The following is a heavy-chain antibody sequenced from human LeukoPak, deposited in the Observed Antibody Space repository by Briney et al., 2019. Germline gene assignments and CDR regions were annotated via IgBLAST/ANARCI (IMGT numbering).Heavy chain of an antibody. J-gene: IGHJ4*02. D-gene: IGHD5-12*01. V-gene: IGHV4-59*08. CDR2: IYYSGST. Sequence: SETLPLTCTVSGGSISSYYWSWIRQPPGKGLEWIGYIYYSGSTNYNPSLKSRVTISVDTSKNQFFLKVSSVTAADTAVYYCARHRSDIVATDYLDYWGQGTLVSVSS. CDR1: GGSISSYY. CDR3: ARHRSDIVATDYLDY.